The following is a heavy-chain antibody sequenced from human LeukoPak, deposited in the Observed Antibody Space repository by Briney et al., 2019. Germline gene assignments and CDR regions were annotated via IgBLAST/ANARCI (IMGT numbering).Heavy chain of an antibody. J-gene: IGHJ4*02. Sequence: APVKVSCKVSGYTLTELSMHWVRQAPGKGLEWMGGFDPEDGETIYAQKFQGRVTMTEDTSTDTAYMELSSLRSEDTAVYYCATVYGSGSYGYFDYWGQGTLVTVSS. CDR2: FDPEDGET. CDR1: GYTLTELS. D-gene: IGHD3-10*01. V-gene: IGHV1-24*01. CDR3: ATVYGSGSYGYFDY.